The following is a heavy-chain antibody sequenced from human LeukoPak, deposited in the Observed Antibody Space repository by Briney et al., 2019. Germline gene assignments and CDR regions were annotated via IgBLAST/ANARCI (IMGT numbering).Heavy chain of an antibody. CDR2: IKSKTDGGTT. Sequence: PGGSLRLSCAASGFTFSNAWMSWVRQAPGKGLEWVGRIKSKTDGGTTGYAAPVKGRFTISRDDSKNTLYLQMNSLKTEDTAVYYCTTDPIVVVPAAISRWFDPWGQGTLVTVSS. V-gene: IGHV3-15*01. D-gene: IGHD2-2*01. CDR3: TTDPIVVVPAAISRWFDP. J-gene: IGHJ5*02. CDR1: GFTFSNAW.